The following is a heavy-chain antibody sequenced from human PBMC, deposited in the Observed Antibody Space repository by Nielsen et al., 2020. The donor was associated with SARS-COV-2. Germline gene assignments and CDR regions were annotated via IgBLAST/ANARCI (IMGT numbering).Heavy chain of an antibody. D-gene: IGHD5-12*01. V-gene: IGHV3-48*03. J-gene: IGHJ4*02. Sequence: GGSLRLSCAASGFTFSSYEMNWVRQAPGKGLEWVSYISSSGSTIYYADSVKGRFTISRDNAKNSLYLQMNSLRAEDTAVYYCARDVGIHSGYERLDYWGQGTLVTVSS. CDR1: GFTFSSYE. CDR3: ARDVGIHSGYERLDY. CDR2: ISSSGSTI.